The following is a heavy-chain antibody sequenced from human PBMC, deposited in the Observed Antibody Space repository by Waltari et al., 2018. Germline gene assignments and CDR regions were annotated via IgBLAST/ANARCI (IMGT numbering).Heavy chain of an antibody. V-gene: IGHV4-34*01. Sequence: QVQLQQWGAGLLTPSETLSLTCAVYGGSFSGYYWSWLRQPPGKGLEWIGEINHSGSTNYNPSLKSRVTISVDTSKNQFSLKLSSVTAADTAVYYCARGLGYCSSTSCYPNWFDPWGQGTLVTVSS. CDR3: ARGLGYCSSTSCYPNWFDP. J-gene: IGHJ5*02. CDR1: GGSFSGYY. D-gene: IGHD2-2*01. CDR2: INHSGST.